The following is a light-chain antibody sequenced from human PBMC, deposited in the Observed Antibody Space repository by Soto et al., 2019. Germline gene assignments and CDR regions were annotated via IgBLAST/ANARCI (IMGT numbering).Light chain of an antibody. CDR3: AAWDDSLHGGV. J-gene: IGLJ2*01. CDR1: SSNIGTNT. V-gene: IGLV1-44*01. Sequence: QSVVTQPPSASGTPGQRVTISCSGSSSNIGTNTVNWYQQLPGTAPKLLIYSNNQRPSGVPDRFSGSKSGTSASLAISGLQSEDEADYYCAAWDDSLHGGVFGGGTKVTVL. CDR2: SNN.